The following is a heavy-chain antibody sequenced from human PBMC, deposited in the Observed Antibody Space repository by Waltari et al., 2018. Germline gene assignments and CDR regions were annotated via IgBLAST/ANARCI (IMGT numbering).Heavy chain of an antibody. V-gene: IGHV4-39*07. J-gene: IGHJ4*02. CDR1: GGSISSSSYY. Sequence: QLQLQESGPGLVKPSETLSLTCTVSGGSISSSSYYWGWIRQPPGKGLEWIGSIYYSGSTYYNPSLKSRVTISVDTSKNQFSLKLSSVTAADTAVYYCAREITMIVVAFDYWGQGTLVTVSS. CDR3: AREITMIVVAFDY. CDR2: IYYSGST. D-gene: IGHD3-22*01.